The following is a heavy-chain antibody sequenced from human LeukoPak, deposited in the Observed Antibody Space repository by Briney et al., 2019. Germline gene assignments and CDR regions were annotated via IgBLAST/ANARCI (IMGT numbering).Heavy chain of an antibody. J-gene: IGHJ4*02. CDR3: ARGATGMVDY. Sequence: PSETLSLTCAVYGGSFSGYYWSWIRQPPGKGLEWIGEINHSGSTNYNPSLKSRVTISVDTSKNQFSLKLSSVTAADTAVYYCARGATGMVDYWGQGTLVTVSS. CDR2: INHSGST. V-gene: IGHV4-34*01. D-gene: IGHD1-1*01. CDR1: GGSFSGYY.